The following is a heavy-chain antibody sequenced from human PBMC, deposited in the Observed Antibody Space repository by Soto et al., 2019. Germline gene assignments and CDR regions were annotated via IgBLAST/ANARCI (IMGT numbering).Heavy chain of an antibody. D-gene: IGHD3-10*01. CDR1: GXTFGSRS. J-gene: IGHJ4*02. Sequence: GSLRLACVASGXTFGSRSMSWVRQAPGEGLELVSTITENGGDTKSADYVRGLFNISRENSKNTLYLQMSSLRSEDSAVYYCARGSTDSYPGSRIFDFWGRGTLGTVSS. CDR2: ITENGGDT. CDR3: ARGSTDSYPGSRIFDF. V-gene: IGHV3-23*01.